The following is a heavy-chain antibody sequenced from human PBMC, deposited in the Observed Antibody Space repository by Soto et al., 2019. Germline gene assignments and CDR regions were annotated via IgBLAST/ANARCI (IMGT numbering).Heavy chain of an antibody. J-gene: IGHJ3*02. CDR2: IYYSGST. Sequence: PSETLSLTCTVSGGSISSSSYYWGWIRQPPGKGLEWIGSIYYSGSTYYNPSLKSRVTISVDTSKNQFSLKLSSVTAADTAVYYCANFLRPGVPAAAISDAFDIWGQGTMVTVSS. D-gene: IGHD2-2*01. CDR1: GGSISSSSYY. V-gene: IGHV4-39*01. CDR3: ANFLRPGVPAAAISDAFDI.